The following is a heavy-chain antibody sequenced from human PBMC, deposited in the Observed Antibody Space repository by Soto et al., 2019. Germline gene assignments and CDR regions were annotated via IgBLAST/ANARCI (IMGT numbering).Heavy chain of an antibody. J-gene: IGHJ3*02. V-gene: IGHV4-59*01. CDR2: INYSGNA. CDR3: ARPGKFGEAFAIDI. D-gene: IGHD3-10*01. CDR1: GGSISQYY. Sequence: KPSETLSLTCIVSGGSISQYYWSWIRQPPGKGLEWIGHINYSGNAKYNSSLKSRVAISVDTSKNHLSLKMRSLTAADTAVYYCARPGKFGEAFAIDIWGLGTMVTDSS.